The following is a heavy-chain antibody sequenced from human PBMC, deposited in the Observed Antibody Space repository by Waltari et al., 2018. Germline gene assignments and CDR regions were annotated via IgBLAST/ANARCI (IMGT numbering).Heavy chain of an antibody. V-gene: IGHV3-21*01. D-gene: IGHD2-15*01. CDR2: ISSSSSYI. CDR1: GFTFSSYS. J-gene: IGHJ6*02. Sequence: EVQLVESGGGLVKPGGSLRLSCAASGFTFSSYSMNWVRQAPGKGLEWVSSISSSSSYIYYADSVKGRFTISRDNAKNSLYLQMNSLRAEDTAVYYCARDLVRHEGYYYGMDVWGQGTTVTVSS. CDR3: ARDLVRHEGYYYGMDV.